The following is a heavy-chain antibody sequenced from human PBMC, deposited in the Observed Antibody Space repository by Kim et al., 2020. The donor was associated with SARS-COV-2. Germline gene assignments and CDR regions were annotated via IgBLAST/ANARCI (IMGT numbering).Heavy chain of an antibody. Sequence: SETLSLTCTVSGGSIMTTAHYWGWIRQPPGQGLEWIGSIYYTGSTYYNPSLNSGVTISIDTSNNQFSLKLTSVTSANTAVYYCARVATPGYDAFNVWGQGTMVTVSS. D-gene: IGHD5-12*01. CDR3: ARVATPGYDAFNV. J-gene: IGHJ3*01. CDR2: IYYTGST. CDR1: GGSIMTTAHY. V-gene: IGHV4-39*01.